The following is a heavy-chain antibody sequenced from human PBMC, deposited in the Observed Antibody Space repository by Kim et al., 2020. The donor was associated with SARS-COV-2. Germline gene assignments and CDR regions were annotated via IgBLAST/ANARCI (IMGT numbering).Heavy chain of an antibody. CDR2: ISSSSSYI. Sequence: GGSLRLSCAASGFTFSSYSMNWVRQAPGKGLEWVSSISSSSSYIYYADSVKGRFTISRDNAKNSLYLQMNSLRAEDTAVYYCARKNTYYYDSRWLYGMDVWGQGTTVTVSS. CDR3: ARKNTYYYDSRWLYGMDV. V-gene: IGHV3-21*01. D-gene: IGHD3-22*01. CDR1: GFTFSSYS. J-gene: IGHJ6*02.